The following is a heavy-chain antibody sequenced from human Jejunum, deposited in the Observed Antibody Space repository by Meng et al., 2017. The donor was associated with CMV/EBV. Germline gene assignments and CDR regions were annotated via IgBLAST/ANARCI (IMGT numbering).Heavy chain of an antibody. CDR3: ARDMHREVVIQDY. Sequence: QVQLQESGPGLLKPSETLSLTCTVSGGSISDYYWSWIRQPAGKGLEWIGRIYSNGATNYNPSLKSRVTMSVDTSKNQFSLKLSSVTAADTAVYFCARDMHREVVIQDYWGQGTLVTVSS. V-gene: IGHV4-4*07. CDR1: GGSISDYY. D-gene: IGHD3-10*01. CDR2: IYSNGAT. J-gene: IGHJ4*02.